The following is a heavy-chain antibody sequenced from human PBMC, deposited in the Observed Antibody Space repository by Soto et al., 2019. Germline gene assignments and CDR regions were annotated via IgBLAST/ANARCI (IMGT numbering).Heavy chain of an antibody. J-gene: IGHJ4*02. V-gene: IGHV4-59*01. CDR2: IYYSGST. CDR1: GGSISSYY. Sequence: KTSETLSLTCTVSGGSISSYYWSWIRQPPGKGLEWIGYIYYSGSTNYNPSLKSRVTISVDTSKNQFSLKLSSVTAADTAVYYCARAGWLQFSLHFDYWGQGTLVTVSS. CDR3: ARAGWLQFSLHFDY. D-gene: IGHD5-12*01.